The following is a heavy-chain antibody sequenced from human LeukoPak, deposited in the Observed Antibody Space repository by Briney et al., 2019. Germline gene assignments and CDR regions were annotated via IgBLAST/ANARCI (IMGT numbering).Heavy chain of an antibody. Sequence: SETLSLTCAVYGGSFSGYYWSWIRQPPGKGLEWIGEISHSGSTNYNPSLKSRVTISVDTSKNQFSLKLSSVTAADTAVYYCAADSSGYYYESWFDPWGQGTLVTVSS. CDR2: ISHSGST. CDR1: GGSFSGYY. D-gene: IGHD3-22*01. V-gene: IGHV4-34*01. J-gene: IGHJ5*02. CDR3: AADSSGYYYESWFDP.